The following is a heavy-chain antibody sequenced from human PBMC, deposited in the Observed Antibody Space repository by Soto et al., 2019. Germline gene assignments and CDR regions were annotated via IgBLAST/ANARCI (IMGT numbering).Heavy chain of an antibody. CDR1: GYTFSVYA. V-gene: IGHV1-3*01. Sequence: GASVTVSCKASGYTFSVYALHWVRQAPGQRLEWMGWINAGNGNTKYSQKFQGRVTITRDTSASTAYMELSSLRSEDTAVYYCARGRWTQTTADYYLDYWGQGTLVTVSS. J-gene: IGHJ4*02. CDR3: ARGRWTQTTADYYLDY. D-gene: IGHD1-1*01. CDR2: INAGNGNT.